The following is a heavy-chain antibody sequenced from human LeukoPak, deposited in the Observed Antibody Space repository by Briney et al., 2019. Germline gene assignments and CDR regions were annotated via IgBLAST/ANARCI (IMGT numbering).Heavy chain of an antibody. Sequence: SETLSLTCTVSGDSISSYYWSWIRQPPGKGLEWIGYIYYSGSTNYNPSLKSRVTISVDTSKNQFSLKLSSVTAADTAVYYCARVPSRIQLWTRDYYYYGMDVWGQGTTVTVSS. CDR1: GDSISSYY. J-gene: IGHJ6*02. D-gene: IGHD5-18*01. V-gene: IGHV4-59*01. CDR3: ARVPSRIQLWTRDYYYYGMDV. CDR2: IYYSGST.